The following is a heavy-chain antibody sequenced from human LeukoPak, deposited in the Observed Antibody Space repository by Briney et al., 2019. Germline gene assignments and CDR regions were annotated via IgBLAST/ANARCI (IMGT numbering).Heavy chain of an antibody. Sequence: PSETLSLTCTVSGGSIGGYYWTWIRQPAGKGLEWIGHIYIIGNTKYSPSLKSRVTMSLDTSRNQFSLKLSSVTAADTAVYYCARLGAATTFDYWGQGTLVTVSS. J-gene: IGHJ4*02. CDR1: GGSIGGYY. D-gene: IGHD2-15*01. CDR3: ARLGAATTFDY. V-gene: IGHV4-4*07. CDR2: IYIIGNT.